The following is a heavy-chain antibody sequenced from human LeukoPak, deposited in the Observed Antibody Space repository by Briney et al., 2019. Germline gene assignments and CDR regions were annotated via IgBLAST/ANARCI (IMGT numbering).Heavy chain of an antibody. V-gene: IGHV3-23*01. D-gene: IGHD1-26*01. CDR1: GFTFSTHG. CDR2: VTPSGDPT. J-gene: IGHJ3*02. Sequence: GGSLRLSCAGSGFTFSTHGMNWVRQAPGKGLEWVSGVTPSGDPTYYADSVKGRFIISRDNSKNTMYLQMNSLKTEDTAVYYCVRLGGSYLGDAFDIWGQGTMVTVSS. CDR3: VRLGGSYLGDAFDI.